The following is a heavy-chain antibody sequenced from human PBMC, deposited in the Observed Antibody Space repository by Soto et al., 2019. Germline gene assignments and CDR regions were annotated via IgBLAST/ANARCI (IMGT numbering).Heavy chain of an antibody. D-gene: IGHD6-19*01. CDR3: ASQNQWLINWFDP. CDR2: IYYSGST. V-gene: IGHV4-39*01. Sequence: PSETLSLTCTVSGGSISSSSYYWGWIRQPPGKGLEWIGSIYYSGSTYYNPSLKSRVTISVDTSKNQFSLKLSSVTAADTAVYYCASQNQWLINWFDPWGQGTLVTVSS. J-gene: IGHJ5*02. CDR1: GGSISSSSYY.